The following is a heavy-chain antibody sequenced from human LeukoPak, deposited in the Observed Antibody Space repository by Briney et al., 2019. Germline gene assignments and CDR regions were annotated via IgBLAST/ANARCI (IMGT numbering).Heavy chain of an antibody. J-gene: IGHJ3*02. D-gene: IGHD2-15*01. CDR1: GFTFSSYA. Sequence: GGSLRLSCAASGFTFSSYAMSWVRQAPGKGLEWVSAISGSGGSTYYADSVKGRFTISRDNSKNTLYLQMNSLRAEDTAVYYCAKPIAAYCSGGSCYKGGAFDIWGQGTMVTVSS. CDR3: AKPIAAYCSGGSCYKGGAFDI. V-gene: IGHV3-23*01. CDR2: ISGSGGST.